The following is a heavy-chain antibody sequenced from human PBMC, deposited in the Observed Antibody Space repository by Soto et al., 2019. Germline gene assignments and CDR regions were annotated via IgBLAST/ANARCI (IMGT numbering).Heavy chain of an antibody. D-gene: IGHD3-22*01. J-gene: IGHJ6*02. Sequence: ASVKVSCKASGYTFTGYYMHWVRQAPGQGLEWMGIINPSGGSTSYAQKFQGRVTMTRDTSTSTVYMELSSLRSEDTAVYYCARDFYDSSGYYYYYYGMDVWGQGTTVTISS. CDR2: INPSGGST. CDR1: GYTFTGYY. V-gene: IGHV1-46*01. CDR3: ARDFYDSSGYYYYYYGMDV.